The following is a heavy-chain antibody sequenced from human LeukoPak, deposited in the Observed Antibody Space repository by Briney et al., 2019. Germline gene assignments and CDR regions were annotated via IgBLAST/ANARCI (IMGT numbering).Heavy chain of an antibody. J-gene: IGHJ6*03. CDR3: ATRAGATSVYYYYYYMDV. CDR2: IIPILGIA. V-gene: IGHV1-69*04. CDR1: GGTFSSYA. Sequence: ASVKVSCKASGGTFSSYAISWVRQAPGQGLEWMGRIIPILGIANYAQKFQGRVTMTEDTSTDTAYMELSSLRSEDTAVYYCATRAGATSVYYYYYYMDVWGKGTTVTVSS. D-gene: IGHD1-26*01.